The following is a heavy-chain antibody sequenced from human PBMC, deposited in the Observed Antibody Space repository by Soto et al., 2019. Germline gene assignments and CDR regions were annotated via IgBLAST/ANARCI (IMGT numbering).Heavy chain of an antibody. CDR2: IKEDGGEK. V-gene: IGHV3-7*03. Sequence: PGGSLSLSCAASGFTFISDWMTWVRQAPGKGLEWVANIKEDGGEKYYVDSVKGRFTISRDNAEKSLYLQMNSLRAEDSAVYYCARGIQQLDSWGQGTTVTVSS. D-gene: IGHD6-13*01. CDR3: ARGIQQLDS. J-gene: IGHJ6*02. CDR1: GFTFISDW.